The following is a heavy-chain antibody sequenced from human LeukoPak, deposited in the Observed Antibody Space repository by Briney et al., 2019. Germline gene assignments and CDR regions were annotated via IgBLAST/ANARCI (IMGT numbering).Heavy chain of an antibody. V-gene: IGHV3-23*01. Sequence: GGTLRLSCAASGFTFSSYGMSWVRQAPGKGLEWVSAISGSGGSTYYADSVKGRFTISRDNSKNTLYLQMGSLRPEDMAVYYCARLTSTIPDAFDIWGQGTMVTVSS. D-gene: IGHD3-3*01. J-gene: IGHJ3*02. CDR1: GFTFSSYG. CDR2: ISGSGGST. CDR3: ARLTSTIPDAFDI.